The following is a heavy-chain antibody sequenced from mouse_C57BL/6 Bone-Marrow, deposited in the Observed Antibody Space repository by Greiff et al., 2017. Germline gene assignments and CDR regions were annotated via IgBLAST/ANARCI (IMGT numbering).Heavy chain of an antibody. D-gene: IGHD2-4*01. CDR1: EYEFPSHD. Sequence: EVMLVESGGGLVQPGESLKLSCESNEYEFPSHDMSWVRKTPEKRLELVAAINSDGGSTYYPDTMERRFIISRDNTKKTLYLQMSSLWSEDTALYYCANDYDGDYYAMDYWGQGTSVTVSS. CDR2: INSDGGST. V-gene: IGHV5-2*03. J-gene: IGHJ4*01. CDR3: ANDYDGDYYAMDY.